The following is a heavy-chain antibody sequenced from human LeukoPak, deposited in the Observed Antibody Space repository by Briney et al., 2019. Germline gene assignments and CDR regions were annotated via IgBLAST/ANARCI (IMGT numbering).Heavy chain of an antibody. J-gene: IGHJ4*02. Sequence: SETLSLTCTVSGGSISSSSYSWGWIRQPPGKGLESIGSSSYSGSTYYNPSLKSRVTISVDASKNQFCLNLNSVTAADTAVYYCSSTIRGWYGVGDYWGQGVLVTVSS. CDR3: SSTIRGWYGVGDY. V-gene: IGHV4-39*01. CDR1: GGSISSSSYS. D-gene: IGHD6-19*01. CDR2: SSYSGST.